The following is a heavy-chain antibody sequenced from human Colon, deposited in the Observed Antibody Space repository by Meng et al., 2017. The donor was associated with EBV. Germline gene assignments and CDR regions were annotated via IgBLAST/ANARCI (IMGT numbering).Heavy chain of an antibody. CDR1: GGSINSGDYY. CDR2: IYYTGST. J-gene: IGHJ4*02. CDR3: ARNYYFDY. Sequence: LVGTGPGLAKPSQTLSLTCTGSGGSINSGDYYWSWIRQPPGKGLEWIGYIYYTGSTYYNPSLKSRVTISMDTSKNQFSLRLSSVTAADTAVYYCARNYYFDYWGQGTLVTVSS. V-gene: IGHV4-30-4*01.